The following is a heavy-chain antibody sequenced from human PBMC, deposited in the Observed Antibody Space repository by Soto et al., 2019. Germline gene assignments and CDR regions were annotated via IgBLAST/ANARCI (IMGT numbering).Heavy chain of an antibody. Sequence: LSLTCTVSGGSISSYYWSWIRQPPGKGLEWIGYIYYSGSTNYNPSLKSRVTISVDTSKNQFSLKLSSVTAADTAVYYCARVPFYCSGGSCYPESFDYWGQGTLVTVSS. V-gene: IGHV4-59*01. CDR2: IYYSGST. D-gene: IGHD2-15*01. CDR1: GGSISSYY. CDR3: ARVPFYCSGGSCYPESFDY. J-gene: IGHJ4*02.